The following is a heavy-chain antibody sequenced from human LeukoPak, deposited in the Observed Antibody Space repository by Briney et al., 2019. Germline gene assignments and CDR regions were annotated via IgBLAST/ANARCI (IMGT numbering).Heavy chain of an antibody. CDR1: GYTFTDFY. CDR3: ARGSASGSRYPFDY. D-gene: IGHD3-10*01. CDR2: INPNGGGT. Sequence: GASVKVSCKSSGYTFTDFYIHWVRQAPGQGLEWMGWINPNGGGTNYAQKFQGSVTMTRDRSISTAYMELSSLTSDDTAVYSCARGSASGSRYPFDYWGQGTLVTVSS. V-gene: IGHV1-2*02. J-gene: IGHJ4*02.